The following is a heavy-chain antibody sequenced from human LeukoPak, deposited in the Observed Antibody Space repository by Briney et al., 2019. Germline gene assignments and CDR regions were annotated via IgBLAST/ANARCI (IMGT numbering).Heavy chain of an antibody. Sequence: SETLSLTCTVSGGSLIPYYWSWIRQPPGKGLEWIGEINHSGSTNYNPSLKSRVTISVDTSKNQFSLKLSSVTAADTAVYYCARVLIGCSSTSCYGGYYYYGMDVWGQGTTVTVSS. CDR3: ARVLIGCSSTSCYGGYYYYGMDV. CDR1: GGSLIPYY. D-gene: IGHD2-2*01. J-gene: IGHJ6*02. CDR2: INHSGST. V-gene: IGHV4-34*01.